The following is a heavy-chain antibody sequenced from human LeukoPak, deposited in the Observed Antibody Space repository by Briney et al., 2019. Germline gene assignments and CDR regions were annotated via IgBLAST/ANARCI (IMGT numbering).Heavy chain of an antibody. Sequence: PSETLSLTCTVSEGSISSSTYYWGWIRQPPGKGLEWIGSIYYGGITYYNPSLKSRVTISVDTTKKQFSLKLTSVTAADTAVYYCARLASSSWSQIDYYYYGMDVWGQGTTVTVSS. CDR2: IYYGGIT. J-gene: IGHJ6*02. V-gene: IGHV4-39*07. CDR1: EGSISSSTYY. D-gene: IGHD6-13*01. CDR3: ARLASSSWSQIDYYYYGMDV.